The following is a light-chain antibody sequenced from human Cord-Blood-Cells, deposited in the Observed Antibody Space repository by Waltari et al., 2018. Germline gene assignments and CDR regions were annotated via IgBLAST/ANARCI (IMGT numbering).Light chain of an antibody. CDR2: GES. CDR1: QSVSSN. CDR3: QQYNNWAPIT. Sequence: EIVMTQSPATLSVSPGERATLSCRASQSVSSNLAWYQQKPGQAPRLLIYGESTRATAIPATFSGSGSGTEFTLTISSLQSEDFAVYYCQQYNNWAPITFGQGTRLEIK. J-gene: IGKJ5*01. V-gene: IGKV3-15*01.